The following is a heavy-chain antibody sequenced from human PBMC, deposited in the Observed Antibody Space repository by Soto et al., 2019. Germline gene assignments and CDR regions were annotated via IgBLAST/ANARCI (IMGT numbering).Heavy chain of an antibody. CDR2: ISGGSGDST. CDR1: GFTFSNYA. D-gene: IGHD2-2*01. CDR3: AKNQPSWATRAAFDY. Sequence: PGGSLRLSCAASGFTFSNYAMNWFRQAPGKGLEWVSGISGGSGDSTFYADSVKGRFTISRDNSKNTLHPQMNSLRTEDTAVYYCAKNQPSWATRAAFDYWGQGTLVTVSS. V-gene: IGHV3-23*01. J-gene: IGHJ4*02.